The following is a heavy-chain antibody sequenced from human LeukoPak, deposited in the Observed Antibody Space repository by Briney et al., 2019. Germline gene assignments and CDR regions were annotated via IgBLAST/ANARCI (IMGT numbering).Heavy chain of an antibody. V-gene: IGHV4-4*02. D-gene: IGHD5-12*01. CDR2: IYHSEST. Sequence: PSETLSLTCAVSGGSISSSNLWSWVRQPPGKGLEWIGEIYHSESTNYNPSLKSRVTISVDKSKNQISLKLSSVTAADTAVYYCARSFRYIGYDYWFDPWGQGTQVTVSS. CDR3: ARSFRYIGYDYWFDP. J-gene: IGHJ5*02. CDR1: GGSISSSNL.